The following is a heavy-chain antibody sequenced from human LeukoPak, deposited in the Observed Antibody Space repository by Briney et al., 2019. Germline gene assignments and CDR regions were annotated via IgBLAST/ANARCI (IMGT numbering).Heavy chain of an antibody. V-gene: IGHV4-4*09. CDR2: IYTNENT. J-gene: IGHJ4*02. D-gene: IGHD3-10*01. Sequence: PSETLSLTCTVSGGSTNSYYWSWIRQPPGKGLEWIGYIYTNENTNYNPSLKSRVTMSVDTSKNQFSLRLSSVTAADTAVYYCARQAHYSESGSWTGFDYWGQGTLVPVSS. CDR3: ARQAHYSESGSWTGFDY. CDR1: GGSTNSYY.